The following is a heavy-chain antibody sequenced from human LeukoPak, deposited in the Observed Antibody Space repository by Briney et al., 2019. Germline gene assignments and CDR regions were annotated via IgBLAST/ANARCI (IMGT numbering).Heavy chain of an antibody. CDR2: INPNSGGT. J-gene: IGHJ4*02. CDR1: GYTFTSYG. V-gene: IGHV1-2*02. D-gene: IGHD3-10*01. Sequence: ASVKVSCKASGYTFTSYGISWVRQAPGQGLEWMGWINPNSGGTNYAQKFQGRVTMTRDTSISTAYMELSRLRSDDTAVYYCARVGSGNAPIDYWGQGTLVTVSS. CDR3: ARVGSGNAPIDY.